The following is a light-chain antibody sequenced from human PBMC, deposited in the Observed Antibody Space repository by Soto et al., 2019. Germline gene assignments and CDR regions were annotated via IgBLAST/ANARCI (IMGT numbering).Light chain of an antibody. J-gene: IGLJ1*01. CDR2: NSN. CDR1: RSDIGSNF. Sequence: QSVLSQPPSASGTPGQTVIISCSGSRSDIGSNFVNWYQHLPGTAPKLLIYNSNQRPSGVPDRFSGSKSGTSASLAISGLQSEDEADYYCAALEDSLTGPVFGTGTKVTVL. CDR3: AALEDSLTGPV. V-gene: IGLV1-44*01.